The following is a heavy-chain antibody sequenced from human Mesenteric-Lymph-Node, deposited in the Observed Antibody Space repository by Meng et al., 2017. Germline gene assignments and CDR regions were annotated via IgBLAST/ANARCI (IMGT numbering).Heavy chain of an antibody. CDR3: AKRMTIGSFFDY. CDR1: GFTFSSYE. Sequence: GESLKISCAASGFTFSSYEMNWVRQAPGKGLEWVSSISRTGYTKDYADSVKSRFSISRDDAKNSLFLQMNSLRAEDTALYYCAKRMTIGSFFDYWGQGAQVTVSS. D-gene: IGHD4/OR15-4a*01. CDR2: ISRTGYTK. V-gene: IGHV3-48*03. J-gene: IGHJ4*02.